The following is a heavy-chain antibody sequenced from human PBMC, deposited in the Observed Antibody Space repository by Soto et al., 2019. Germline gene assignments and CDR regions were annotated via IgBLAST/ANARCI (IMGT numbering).Heavy chain of an antibody. D-gene: IGHD1-1*01. J-gene: IGHJ4*02. CDR3: ARGFPTGATIAGFDY. V-gene: IGHV1-69*01. CDR1: GATFSGSA. Sequence: QVQPVQSGAEVKRPGSSVKVSCKASGATFSGSAFSWVRQAPGQGLEWMGGITPTLGTTNYAQHLQGRVTIDADESTGTSFMALTSLTSADTAVYYGARGFPTGATIAGFDYWGQGTLVTVSS. CDR2: ITPTLGTT.